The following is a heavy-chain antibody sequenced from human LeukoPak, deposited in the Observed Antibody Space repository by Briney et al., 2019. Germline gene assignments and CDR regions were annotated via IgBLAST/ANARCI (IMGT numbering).Heavy chain of an antibody. V-gene: IGHV3-53*01. CDR1: GFPVSSNY. D-gene: IGHD3-22*01. CDR3: ARGYYDSSGYGPY. CDR2: IYSGGST. J-gene: IGHJ4*02. Sequence: PGGSLSLSCAASGFPVSSNYMSWVRQAPGKGLEWVSVIYSGGSTYYADSVTGRFTISRDNSKNKLYLQMNSLRAEDTAVYYCARGYYDSSGYGPYWGQGTLVTVSS.